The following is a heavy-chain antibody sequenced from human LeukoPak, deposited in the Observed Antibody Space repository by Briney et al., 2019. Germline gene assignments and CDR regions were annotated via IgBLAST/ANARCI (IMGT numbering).Heavy chain of an antibody. CDR1: GFTFSNYA. Sequence: GRSLRLSCAASGFTFSNYAMHWVRQAPGKGLEWVAVMSYEGSNTYYADSVKGRFTISRDNSKKTLYLQMNSLRAEDTAVYYCARDKYGSGISPADYWGQGTLVTVSS. CDR3: ARDKYGSGISPADY. J-gene: IGHJ4*02. CDR2: MSYEGSNT. D-gene: IGHD3-10*01. V-gene: IGHV3-30-3*01.